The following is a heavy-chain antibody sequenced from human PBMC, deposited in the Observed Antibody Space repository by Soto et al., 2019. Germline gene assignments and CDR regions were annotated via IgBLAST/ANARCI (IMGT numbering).Heavy chain of an antibody. J-gene: IGHJ4*02. D-gene: IGHD6-13*01. CDR3: ANGGQQFRPKFYFDY. Sequence: ELQLLESGGGLVQPGGSLRLSCAASGFTFRNYAMSWVRQAPGKGLQWVSGISGSGDTPFYADSVKGRFTISRDNSKSTVYLQMNSLRADDTAVYYCANGGQQFRPKFYFDYWGQGTLVTVSS. CDR2: ISGSGDTP. CDR1: GFTFRNYA. V-gene: IGHV3-23*01.